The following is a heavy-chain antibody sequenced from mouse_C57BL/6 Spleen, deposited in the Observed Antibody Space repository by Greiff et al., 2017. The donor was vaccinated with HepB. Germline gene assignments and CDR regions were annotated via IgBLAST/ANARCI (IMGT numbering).Heavy chain of an antibody. D-gene: IGHD1-1*01. V-gene: IGHV3-6*01. CDR2: ISYDGSN. Sequence: EVKLQESGPGLVKPSQSLSLTCSVTGYSITSGYYWNWIRQFPGNKLEWMGYISYDGSNNYNPSLKNRISITRDTSKNQFFLKLNSVTTEDTATYYCARDRGSSYSWYFDVWGTGTTVTVSS. CDR3: ARDRGSSYSWYFDV. J-gene: IGHJ1*03. CDR1: GYSITSGYY.